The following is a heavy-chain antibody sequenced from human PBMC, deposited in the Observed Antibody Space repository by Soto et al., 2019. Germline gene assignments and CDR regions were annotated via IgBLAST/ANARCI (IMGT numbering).Heavy chain of an antibody. Sequence: GASVKVSCKVSGYTLTELSMHWVRQAPGKGLEWMGGFDPEDGETIYAQKFQGRVTMTEDTSTDTAYMELSSLRSEDTAVYYCATDLGVNYYYGMDVWGQGTTVTVSS. D-gene: IGHD6-13*01. CDR3: ATDLGVNYYYGMDV. V-gene: IGHV1-24*01. J-gene: IGHJ6*02. CDR2: FDPEDGET. CDR1: GYTLTELS.